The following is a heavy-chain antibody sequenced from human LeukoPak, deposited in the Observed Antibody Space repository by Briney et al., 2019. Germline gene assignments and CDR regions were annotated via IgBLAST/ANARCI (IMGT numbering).Heavy chain of an antibody. V-gene: IGHV3-21*01. J-gene: IGHJ4*02. D-gene: IGHD3-16*01. CDR2: ISRTSEYI. CDR1: GFSFSIYF. Sequence: GGSLRLSCAASGFSFSIYFMNWVRQAPGKGLEWVSSISRTSEYIHYADSVRGRFAISRDNAKNSVYLQMNSLRAEDTAVYFCAGGGDFDYWGQGTLATVSS. CDR3: AGGGDFDY.